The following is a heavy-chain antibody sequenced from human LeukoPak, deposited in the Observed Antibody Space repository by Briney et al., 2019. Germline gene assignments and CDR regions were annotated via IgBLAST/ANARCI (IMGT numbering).Heavy chain of an antibody. CDR3: ARAYSSSWYAPFDY. CDR1: GYTFTSYA. J-gene: IGHJ4*02. V-gene: IGHV1-3*01. D-gene: IGHD6-13*01. Sequence: ASVKVSCTASGYTFTSYAMHWVRQAPGQRLEWMGWINAGNGNTKYSQKFQGRVTITRDTSASTAYMELSSLRSEDTAVYYCARAYSSSWYAPFDYWGQGTLVTASS. CDR2: INAGNGNT.